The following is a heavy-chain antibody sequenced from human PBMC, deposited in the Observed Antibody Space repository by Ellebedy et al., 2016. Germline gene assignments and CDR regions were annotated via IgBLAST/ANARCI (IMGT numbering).Heavy chain of an antibody. CDR3: ARDLEGWELLHNY. CDR2: ISYDGSNK. J-gene: IGHJ4*02. CDR1: GFTFSSYS. Sequence: GGSLRLXXAASGFTFSSYSMNWVRQAPGKGLEWVAVISYDGSNKYYADSVKGRFTISRDNAKNSLYLQMNSLRAEDTAVYYCARDLEGWELLHNYWGQGTLVTVSS. D-gene: IGHD1-26*01. V-gene: IGHV3-30*03.